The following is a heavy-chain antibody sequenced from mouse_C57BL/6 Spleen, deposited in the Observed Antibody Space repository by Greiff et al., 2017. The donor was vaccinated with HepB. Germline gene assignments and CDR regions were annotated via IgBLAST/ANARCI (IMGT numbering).Heavy chain of an antibody. V-gene: IGHV5-9*01. CDR3: ARHASNYVFFDY. D-gene: IGHD2-5*01. J-gene: IGHJ2*01. CDR2: ISGGGGNT. CDR1: GFTFSSYT. Sequence: EVHLVESGGGLVKPGGSLKLSCAASGFTFSSYTMSWVRQTPEKRLEWVATISGGGGNTYYPDSVKGRFTISRDNAKNTLYLQMSSLRSEDTALYYCARHASNYVFFDYWGQGTTLTVSS.